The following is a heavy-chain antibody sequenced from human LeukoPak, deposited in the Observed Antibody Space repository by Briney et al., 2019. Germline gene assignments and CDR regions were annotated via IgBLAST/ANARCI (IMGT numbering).Heavy chain of an antibody. D-gene: IGHD2-15*01. Sequence: GGSLRLSCAASGFTFSSYSMNWVRQAPGKGLEWVSSISSSSSYIYYADSVKGRFTISRDNAKNSLYLQMNSLRAEDTAVYYCAREILGNIVVVVAAEGMDVWGQGTTVTVSS. CDR3: AREILGNIVVVVAAEGMDV. CDR2: ISSSSSYI. J-gene: IGHJ6*02. V-gene: IGHV3-21*01. CDR1: GFTFSSYS.